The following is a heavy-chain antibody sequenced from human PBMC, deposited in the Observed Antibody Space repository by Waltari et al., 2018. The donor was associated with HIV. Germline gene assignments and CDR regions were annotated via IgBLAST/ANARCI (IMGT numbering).Heavy chain of an antibody. J-gene: IGHJ4*02. Sequence: QVQLIQPKIQMRQSGASVRLSCQASGFTLNDPYIHWMRQSPGQTFEWIGVINCGDVDARSAPIFRTRVTWTRDLSMGAIHMDVMSLKSEDTDVYFCARAGLGGLIQDFDIWGQGTQVIVSS. V-gene: IGHV1-46*02. CDR1: GFTLNDPY. CDR3: ARAGLGGLIQDFDI. CDR2: INCGDVDA. D-gene: IGHD1-26*01.